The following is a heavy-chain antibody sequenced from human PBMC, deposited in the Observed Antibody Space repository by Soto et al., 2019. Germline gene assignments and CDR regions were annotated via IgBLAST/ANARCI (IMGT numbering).Heavy chain of an antibody. Sequence: QTLSLTCVISGDSVSSNSAGWNWIRQSPSRGLEWLGRTYYKSKWNNDYALSVKSRITINPDTSKNQFSLHLYSVTPEDTAVYYCTGITWFRGMDVWGQGTPVTVSS. D-gene: IGHD3-10*01. CDR1: GDSVSSNSAG. J-gene: IGHJ6*02. V-gene: IGHV6-1*01. CDR3: TGITWFRGMDV. CDR2: TYYKSKWNN.